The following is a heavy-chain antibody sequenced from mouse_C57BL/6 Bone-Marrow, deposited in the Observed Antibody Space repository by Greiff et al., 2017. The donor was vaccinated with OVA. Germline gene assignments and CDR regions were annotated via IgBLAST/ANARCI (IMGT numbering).Heavy chain of an antibody. Sequence: DVQLVESGGGLVQPGGSMKLSCVASGFTFSNYWMNWVRQSPEKGLEWVAQIRLKSDNYATHYAESVKGRFTISRDDSKSSVYLQMNNLRAEDTGIYYCTGDSNYYFDYWGQGTTLTVSS. CDR2: IRLKSDNYAT. J-gene: IGHJ2*01. CDR3: TGDSNYYFDY. D-gene: IGHD2-5*01. CDR1: GFTFSNYW. V-gene: IGHV6-3*01.